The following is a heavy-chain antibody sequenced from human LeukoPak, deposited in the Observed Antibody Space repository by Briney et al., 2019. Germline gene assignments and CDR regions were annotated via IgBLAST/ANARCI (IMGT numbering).Heavy chain of an antibody. CDR3: ARVQRAGLAVTGMGGFDI. J-gene: IGHJ3*02. Sequence: ASVKVSCKASGYTFTSYYMHWVRQAPGQGLEWMGIVNPSGGTTIYAQKFQGRVTMTRDTSTNIVHMELSSLRSEDTAVYYCARVQRAGLAVTGMGGFDIWGQGTMVTVSS. CDR1: GYTFTSYY. CDR2: VNPSGGTT. V-gene: IGHV1-46*01. D-gene: IGHD6-19*01.